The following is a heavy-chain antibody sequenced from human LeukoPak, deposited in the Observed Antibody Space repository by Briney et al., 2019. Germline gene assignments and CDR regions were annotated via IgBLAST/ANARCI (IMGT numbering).Heavy chain of an antibody. D-gene: IGHD5-18*01. CDR3: ARGGYSYGHYYYYYYMDV. V-gene: IGHV1-2*02. CDR2: INPNSGGT. Sequence: ASVKVSCKPSLYTFTGYYMHWVRQAPGQGLEWMGWINPNSGGTNYAQKFQGRVTMTRDTSISTSYMELSRLRSDDTAVYYCARGGYSYGHYYYYYYMDVWGKGTTVTVSS. CDR1: LYTFTGYY. J-gene: IGHJ6*03.